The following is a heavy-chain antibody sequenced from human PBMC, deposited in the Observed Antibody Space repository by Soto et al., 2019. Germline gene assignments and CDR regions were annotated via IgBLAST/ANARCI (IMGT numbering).Heavy chain of an antibody. J-gene: IGHJ4*01. Sequence: ASGKVSGKASGDRYTSYYMHWVRQAPGQGLEWMGIINPSGGSTSYAQKFQGRVTMTRDTSTTTVYMELSSLRSEDTAVYYSAIDVTGIAAAGPYYWG. D-gene: IGHD6-13*01. CDR1: GDRYTSYY. CDR2: INPSGGST. CDR3: AIDVTGIAAAGPYY. V-gene: IGHV1-46*01.